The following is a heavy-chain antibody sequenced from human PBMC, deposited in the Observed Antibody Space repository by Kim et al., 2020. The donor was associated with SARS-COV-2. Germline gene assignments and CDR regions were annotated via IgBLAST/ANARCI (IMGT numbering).Heavy chain of an antibody. CDR2: ISGSGGTT. V-gene: IGHV3-23*01. Sequence: GGSLRLSCAASGFSFSSYAMTWVRQAPGKGLEWVAGISGSGGTTDYADSVKGRFTISRDKSKNTLYLQMNSLRAEDTAVYYCAKKSLSDQLEKHFFYYY. CDR3: AKKSLSDQLEKHFFYYY. J-gene: IGHJ6*01. CDR1: GFSFSSYA. D-gene: IGHD2-2*01.